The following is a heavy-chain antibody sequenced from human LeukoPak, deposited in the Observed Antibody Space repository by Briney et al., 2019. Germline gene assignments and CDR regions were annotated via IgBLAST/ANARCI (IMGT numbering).Heavy chain of an antibody. CDR1: GFTFNRCW. D-gene: IGHD3-3*01. J-gene: IGHJ6*02. Sequence: GGSLRLSCVVSGFTFNRCWMNWVRQAPGKGLEWVAHINPDGRDTYYVDSVKGRFTISRDNAKNSLYLQMNSLRAEDTAVYYCAGGLRFLEYVWGQGTTVTVSS. CDR3: AGGLRFLEYV. CDR2: INPDGRDT. V-gene: IGHV3-7*01.